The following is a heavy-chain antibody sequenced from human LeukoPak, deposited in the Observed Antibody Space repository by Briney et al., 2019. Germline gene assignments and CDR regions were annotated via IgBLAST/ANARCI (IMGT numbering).Heavy chain of an antibody. CDR1: GGSISSSSYC. J-gene: IGHJ4*02. D-gene: IGHD4-17*01. V-gene: IGHV4-39*01. CDR2: FYCSGST. CDR3: AQLRSPVTILYYFDS. Sequence: SETLSLTCTVSGGSISSSSYCWGWIRQPPGKGLEWIGSFYCSGSTYYNPSLKSRVTISVDTSKNQFSLKLSSVTAADTAVYYCAQLRSPVTILYYFDSWGQGTLVTVSS.